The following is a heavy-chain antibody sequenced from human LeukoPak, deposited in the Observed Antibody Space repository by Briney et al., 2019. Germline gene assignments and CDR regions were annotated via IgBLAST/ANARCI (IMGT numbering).Heavy chain of an antibody. Sequence: ASVKVSCKASGYTFTSYAMHWVHQAPGQRLEWMGWINAGNGNTKYSQKFQGRVTITRDTSASTAYMELSSLRSEDTAVYYCACAYCGGDCYIGYWGQGTLVTVSS. CDR1: GYTFTSYA. J-gene: IGHJ4*02. CDR2: INAGNGNT. D-gene: IGHD2-21*02. V-gene: IGHV1-3*01. CDR3: ACAYCGGDCYIGY.